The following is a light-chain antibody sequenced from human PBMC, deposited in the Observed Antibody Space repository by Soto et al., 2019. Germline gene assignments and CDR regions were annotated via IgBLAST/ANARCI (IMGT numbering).Light chain of an antibody. J-gene: IGKJ2*01. CDR1: QSVSTN. CDR3: QQYNNWTHP. Sequence: EIVMTQSPATLSVSPGERAALSCRASQSVSTNLAWYQQKPGQAPRLLIYSSSTRATNIPARLSGSGSGTEFTLTISSLQSEDFGVYYCQQYNNWTHPFGQGTKVDIX. CDR2: SSS. V-gene: IGKV3-15*01.